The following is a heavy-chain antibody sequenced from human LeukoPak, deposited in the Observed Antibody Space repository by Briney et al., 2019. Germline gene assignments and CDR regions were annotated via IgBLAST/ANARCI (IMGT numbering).Heavy chain of an antibody. CDR2: ISSSASTI. CDR3: ARDGYNWNYRGEDFDY. CDR1: GFTFSSFS. V-gene: IGHV3-48*01. Sequence: PGGSLRLSCAASGFTFSSFSMNWVRQAPGKGLEWISYISSSASTIYDADSVKGRFTISRDNSKNTLYLQMNSLRAEDTAVYYCARDGYNWNYRGEDFDYWGQGTLVTVSS. J-gene: IGHJ4*02. D-gene: IGHD1-7*01.